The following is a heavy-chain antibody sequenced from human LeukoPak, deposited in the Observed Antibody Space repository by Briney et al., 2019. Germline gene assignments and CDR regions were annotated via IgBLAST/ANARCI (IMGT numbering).Heavy chain of an antibody. CDR2: ISFSSSDI. V-gene: IGHV3-21*01. CDR1: GFTFSSYN. D-gene: IGHD4-23*01. CDR3: ASLISYGGPS. J-gene: IGHJ5*02. Sequence: GGSLRLSCAASGFTFSSYNMMWVRQAPGKGLEWVSSISFSSSDIHYADSVKGRFTISRDNAEKSLYLQMNSLRAGDTAVYYCASLISYGGPSWGQGTLVIVSS.